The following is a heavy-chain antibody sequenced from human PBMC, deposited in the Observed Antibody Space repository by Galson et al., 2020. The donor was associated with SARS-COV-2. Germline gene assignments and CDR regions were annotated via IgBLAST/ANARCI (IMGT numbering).Heavy chain of an antibody. CDR1: GYTFTGYY. Sequence: ASVKVSCQASGYTFTGYYMHWVRQAPGQGLEWMGWINPNSGGTNYAQKLQGRVTMTRDTSISTAYMELSRLRSDDTAVYYCARDQSIAAAGTNFDYWGQGTLVTVSS. CDR2: INPNSGGT. J-gene: IGHJ4*02. D-gene: IGHD6-13*01. V-gene: IGHV1-2*02. CDR3: ARDQSIAAAGTNFDY.